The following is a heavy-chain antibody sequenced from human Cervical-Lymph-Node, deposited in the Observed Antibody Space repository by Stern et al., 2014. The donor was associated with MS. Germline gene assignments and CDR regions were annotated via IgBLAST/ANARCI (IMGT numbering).Heavy chain of an antibody. J-gene: IGHJ5*02. V-gene: IGHV4-39*01. D-gene: IGHD6-13*01. CDR2: VSYTGST. CDR3: SRHLPYSSSWYNWFDP. CDR1: GGSVSDSRYY. Sequence: VQLVESGPGLVKPSETLSLTCAVSGGSVSDSRYYWGWIRQPPGKGLEWIGSVSYTGSTYNNPSLKSRVTISVDTTKNHLSLKLPSVTAADTALYYCSRHLPYSSSWYNWFDPWGQGTLVTVSS.